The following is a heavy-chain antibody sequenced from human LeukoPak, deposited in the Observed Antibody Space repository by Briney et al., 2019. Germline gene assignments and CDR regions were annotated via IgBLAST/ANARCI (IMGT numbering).Heavy chain of an antibody. Sequence: PSETLSLTCTVSGGSISSYYWSWIRQPAGKGLEWIGRIYTSGSTNYNPSLKSRVTLSVDTSKNQFSLKLSSVTAADTAVYYCARAYGDYEHYYYYGMDVWGQGTTVTVSS. CDR1: GGSISSYY. V-gene: IGHV4-4*07. CDR2: IYTSGST. D-gene: IGHD4-17*01. J-gene: IGHJ6*02. CDR3: ARAYGDYEHYYYYGMDV.